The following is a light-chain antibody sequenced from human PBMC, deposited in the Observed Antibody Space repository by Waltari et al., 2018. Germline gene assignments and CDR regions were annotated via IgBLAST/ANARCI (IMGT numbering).Light chain of an antibody. J-gene: IGKJ1*01. Sequence: DVQMTQYPSTLSACGGDRVIHTCRASQSVTRWLASHQQKPGKAPKVLIYKASNLESGVPSRFSGSGYGTEFTLTISSLQPDDFASYYCQQYDVYPWTFGQGTKVEIK. CDR2: KAS. V-gene: IGKV1-5*03. CDR3: QQYDVYPWT. CDR1: QSVTRW.